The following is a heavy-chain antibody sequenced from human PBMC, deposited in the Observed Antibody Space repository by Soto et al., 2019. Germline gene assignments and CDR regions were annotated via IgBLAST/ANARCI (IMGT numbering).Heavy chain of an antibody. CDR1: GGSISSYY. CDR2: IYYSGST. Sequence: SETLSLTCTVSGGSISSYYWSWIRQPPGKGLEWIGYIYYSGSTNYNPSLKSRVTISVDTSKNQFSLKLSSVTAADTAVYYCARAGYDFWSGYLPFDCWGQGTLVTVSS. V-gene: IGHV4-59*01. CDR3: ARAGYDFWSGYLPFDC. J-gene: IGHJ4*02. D-gene: IGHD3-3*01.